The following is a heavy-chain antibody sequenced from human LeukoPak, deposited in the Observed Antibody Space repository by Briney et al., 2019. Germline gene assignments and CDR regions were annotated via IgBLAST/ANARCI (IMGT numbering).Heavy chain of an antibody. CDR1: GFTFSSCA. CDR2: ISGSGGST. V-gene: IGHV3-23*01. Sequence: GGSLRLSCAASGFTFSSCAMSWVRQAPGKGLEWVSAISGSGGSTYYADSVKGRFTISRDNSKNTLYLQMNSLRAEDTAVYYCVKRWLHSEPASFDYWGQGTLVTVSS. CDR3: VKRWLHSEPASFDY. D-gene: IGHD5-24*01. J-gene: IGHJ4*02.